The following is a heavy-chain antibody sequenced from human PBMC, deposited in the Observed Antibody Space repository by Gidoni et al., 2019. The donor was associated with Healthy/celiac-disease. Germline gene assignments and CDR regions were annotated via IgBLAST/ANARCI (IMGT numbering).Heavy chain of an antibody. D-gene: IGHD6-19*01. CDR2: IIPIFGTA. Sequence: QVQLVQSGAEVKKPGSSVKVSCKASGGTFSSYAISWVRQAPGQVLEWMGGIIPIFGTANYAQKFQGRVTITADKSTSTAYMELSSLRSEDTAVYYCARGGAGSGWYTIHVCFDYWGQGTLVTVSS. V-gene: IGHV1-69*06. CDR1: GGTFSSYA. J-gene: IGHJ4*02. CDR3: ARGGAGSGWYTIHVCFDY.